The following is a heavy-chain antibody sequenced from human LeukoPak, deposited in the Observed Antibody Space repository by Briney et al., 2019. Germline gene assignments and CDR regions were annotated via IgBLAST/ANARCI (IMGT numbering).Heavy chain of an antibody. CDR1: GFSFSSYE. CDR3: ARDEYRGLYYYMDV. V-gene: IGHV3-48*03. J-gene: IGHJ6*03. D-gene: IGHD5-12*01. CDR2: IGSTTNST. Sequence: GGSLRLSCAASGFSFSSYEMNWVRQAPGKGLEWVSYIGSTTNSTYYADSVKGRFTISRDNTKKSLHLQMNSLRAEDTAVYYCARDEYRGLYYYMDVWGKGTTVTVS.